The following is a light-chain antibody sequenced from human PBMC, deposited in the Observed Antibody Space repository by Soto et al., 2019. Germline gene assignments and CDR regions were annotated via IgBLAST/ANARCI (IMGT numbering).Light chain of an antibody. Sequence: ENVFTQSPGTLSLCPGERATLSRRASQSVSRKLVWYQQKPGQAPRLLIYDTSTRATGIPARFSGSGSGTEFTLTISSLQSEDFAVYYCQQYNTWTSITFGQGTRLEIK. CDR3: QQYNTWTSIT. J-gene: IGKJ5*01. V-gene: IGKV3-15*01. CDR1: QSVSRK. CDR2: DTS.